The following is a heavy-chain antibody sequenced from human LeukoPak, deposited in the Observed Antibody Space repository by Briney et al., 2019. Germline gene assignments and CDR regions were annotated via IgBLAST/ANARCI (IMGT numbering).Heavy chain of an antibody. V-gene: IGHV4-34*01. D-gene: IGHD3-9*01. CDR2: INHSGST. J-gene: IGHJ4*02. CDR3: ARQGKYYDILTGYYTRTFDY. CDR1: GGSFSGYY. Sequence: SETLSLTCAVYGGSFSGYYWSWIRQPPGKGLEWIGEINHSGSTNYNPSLKNRVTISVDTSKNQFSLKLSSVTAADTAVYYCARQGKYYDILTGYYTRTFDYWGQGTLVTVSS.